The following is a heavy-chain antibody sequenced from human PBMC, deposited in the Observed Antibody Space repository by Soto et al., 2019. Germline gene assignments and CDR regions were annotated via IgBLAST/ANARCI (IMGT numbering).Heavy chain of an antibody. CDR3: AKGTGFMTARNYYGMDV. D-gene: IGHD2-21*02. CDR2: ISYDGSNK. J-gene: IGHJ6*02. V-gene: IGHV3-30*18. CDR1: GFTFSSYV. Sequence: GGSRRRSWAASGFTFSSYVMHWVHQAPGKGLEWVAVISYDGSNKYYADSVKGRFTISRDNSKNTLYLQMNSLRAEDTAVYYCAKGTGFMTARNYYGMDVWGQGTTVTVSS.